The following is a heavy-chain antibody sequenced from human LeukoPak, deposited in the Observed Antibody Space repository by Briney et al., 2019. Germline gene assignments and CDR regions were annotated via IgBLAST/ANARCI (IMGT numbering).Heavy chain of an antibody. CDR1: GASISPLY. J-gene: IGHJ4*02. D-gene: IGHD6-13*01. CDR3: ARGGVAAKYYFDY. Sequence: SETRSLTCTVSGASISPLYWSWIRQAPGKALEFIGYIYDSGAANHNPSLKSRVTLSVDTSKNQFSLKLTSVTAADTAVYYCARGGVAAKYYFDYWGQGILVTVSS. V-gene: IGHV4-59*11. CDR2: IYDSGAA.